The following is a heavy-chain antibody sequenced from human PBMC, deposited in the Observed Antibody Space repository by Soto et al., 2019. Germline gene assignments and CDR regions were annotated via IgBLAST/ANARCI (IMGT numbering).Heavy chain of an antibody. CDR3: ARDHTYYDFWSGYDANSYYYCMDV. J-gene: IGHJ6*02. Sequence: GGSLRLSCAASGFTFSSYAMHWVRQAPGKGLEWVAVISYDGSNKYYADSVKGRFTISRDNSKNTLYLQMNSLRAEDTAVYYCARDHTYYDFWSGYDANSYYYCMDVWGQGTTVTV. CDR1: GFTFSSYA. CDR2: ISYDGSNK. D-gene: IGHD3-3*01. V-gene: IGHV3-30-3*01.